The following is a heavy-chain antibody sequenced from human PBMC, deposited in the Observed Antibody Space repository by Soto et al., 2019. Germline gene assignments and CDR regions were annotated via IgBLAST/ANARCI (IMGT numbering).Heavy chain of an antibody. J-gene: IGHJ6*02. CDR2: INPNSGGT. Sequence: QVQLVQSGAEVKKPGASVKVSCKASGYTFTGYYMHWVRQAPGQGLEWMGWINPNSGGTNYAQKLQGWVTMTRDTSISTAYMELSRLRSDDTAVYYCARVRIAAAGTTPSSFGMDVWGQGTTVTVSS. D-gene: IGHD6-13*01. CDR1: GYTFTGYY. CDR3: ARVRIAAAGTTPSSFGMDV. V-gene: IGHV1-2*04.